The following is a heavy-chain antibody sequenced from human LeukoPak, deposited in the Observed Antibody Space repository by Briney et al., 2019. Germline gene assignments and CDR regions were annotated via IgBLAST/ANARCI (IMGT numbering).Heavy chain of an antibody. Sequence: SETLSLTCTVSGGSISSGTYHWGWIRQPPGKGLEWIGSLYYSGNTYYSPSLKSRVTISVDTSRNQLSLRLSSVTAADTAVYYCARHPHYYFDNSARWGQGTLVTVSS. V-gene: IGHV4-39*01. CDR3: ARHPHYYFDNSAR. D-gene: IGHD3-22*01. J-gene: IGHJ4*02. CDR2: LYYSGNT. CDR1: GGSISSGTYH.